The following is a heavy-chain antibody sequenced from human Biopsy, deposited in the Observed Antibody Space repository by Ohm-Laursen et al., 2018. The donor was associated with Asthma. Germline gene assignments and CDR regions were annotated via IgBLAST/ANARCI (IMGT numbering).Heavy chain of an antibody. J-gene: IGHJ6*02. CDR2: IIPMYGVP. Sequence: VASVKVSCKASGYTFTSYYMHWVRQAPRQGLEWMGGIIPMYGVPKVAQKFQGRVTITADESTSTAYMEMSSLRSEDTAVYYCARVDAIMISGDFYFYSGFDLWGQGTTVRVSS. CDR3: ARVDAIMISGDFYFYSGFDL. CDR1: GYTFTSYY. V-gene: IGHV1-46*01. D-gene: IGHD3-16*01.